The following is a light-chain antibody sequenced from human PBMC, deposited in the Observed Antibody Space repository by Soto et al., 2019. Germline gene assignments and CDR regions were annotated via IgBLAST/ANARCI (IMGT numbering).Light chain of an antibody. CDR1: QSLLHSNGYNY. Sequence: DIVMTQSPLSLPVTPGEPASISCRSSQSLLHSNGYNYLDWYLQKPGQSPQLXIYLGSNRASGVPDRFSGSGSGTDFTLRISRGEAEDVGVYYCMQALQTPPTFGQGTKVDIK. J-gene: IGKJ1*01. V-gene: IGKV2-28*01. CDR2: LGS. CDR3: MQALQTPPT.